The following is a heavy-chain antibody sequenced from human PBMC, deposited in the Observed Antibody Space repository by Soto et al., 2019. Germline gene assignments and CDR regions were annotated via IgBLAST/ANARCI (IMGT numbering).Heavy chain of an antibody. D-gene: IGHD3-3*01. CDR1: GDSVSSNSAA. J-gene: IGHJ6*02. CDR3: ARGRADYDFWSGLVLEPYYYYYGMDV. Sequence: SQTLSLTCAISGDSVSSNSAAWNWIRQSPSRGLEWLGRTYYRSKWYNDYAVSVKSRITINPDTSKNQFSLQLNSVTPEDTAVYYCARGRADYDFWSGLVLEPYYYYYGMDVWGQGTTVTVSS. V-gene: IGHV6-1*01. CDR2: TYYRSKWYN.